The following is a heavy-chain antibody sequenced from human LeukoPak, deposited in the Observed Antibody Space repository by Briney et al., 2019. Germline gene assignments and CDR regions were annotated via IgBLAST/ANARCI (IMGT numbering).Heavy chain of an antibody. D-gene: IGHD1-1*01. CDR1: GGSISSYY. Sequence: PSETLSLTCTVSGGSISSYYWSWIRQPPGKGLEWIGEINHSGSTNYNPSLKSRVTISVDTSKNQFSLKLSSVTAADTAVYYCARGVQVGDGMDVWGQGTTVTVSS. J-gene: IGHJ6*02. CDR3: ARGVQVGDGMDV. V-gene: IGHV4-34*01. CDR2: INHSGST.